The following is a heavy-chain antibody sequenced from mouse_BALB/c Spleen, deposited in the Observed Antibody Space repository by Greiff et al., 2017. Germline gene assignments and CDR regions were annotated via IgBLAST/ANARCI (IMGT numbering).Heavy chain of an antibody. D-gene: IGHD2-4*01. J-gene: IGHJ3*01. V-gene: IGHV14-4*02. CDR1: GFNIKDYY. Sequence: VQLKQSGAELVRSGASVKLSCTASGFNIKDYYMHWVKQRPEQGLEWIGWIDPENGDTEYAPKFQGKATMTADTSSNTAYLQLSSLTSEDTAVYYCNAEDYDYDLFAYWGQGTLVTVSA. CDR3: NAEDYDYDLFAY. CDR2: IDPENGDT.